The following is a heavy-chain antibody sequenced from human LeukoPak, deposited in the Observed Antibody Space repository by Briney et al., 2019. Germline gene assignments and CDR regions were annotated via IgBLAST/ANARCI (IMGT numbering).Heavy chain of an antibody. D-gene: IGHD1-1*01. CDR3: ARSLEANAFDP. CDR1: GGSISSGDYY. J-gene: IGHJ5*02. Sequence: SETLSLTCTVSGGSISSGDYYWGWIRQLPGKGLEWIGYIYYSGRTYYNPSLKSRLIISIDTSKNQFSLNLNSVTAADTAVYYCARSLEANAFDPWGQGTLVTVSS. CDR2: IYYSGRT. V-gene: IGHV4-30-4*08.